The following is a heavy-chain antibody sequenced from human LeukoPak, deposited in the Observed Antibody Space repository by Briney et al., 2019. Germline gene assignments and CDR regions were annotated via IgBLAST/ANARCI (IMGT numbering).Heavy chain of an antibody. D-gene: IGHD4-17*01. CDR2: IYYSGST. V-gene: IGHV4-59*01. CDR1: GGSISSYY. CDR3: ARGAYYGDYYFDY. Sequence: SETLSLTCTVSGGSISSYYWSWIRQPPGKGLEWIGCIYYSGSTNYNPPLKSRVTISVDTSKNQFSLKLSSVTAADTAVYYCARGAYYGDYYFDYWGQGTLVTVSS. J-gene: IGHJ4*02.